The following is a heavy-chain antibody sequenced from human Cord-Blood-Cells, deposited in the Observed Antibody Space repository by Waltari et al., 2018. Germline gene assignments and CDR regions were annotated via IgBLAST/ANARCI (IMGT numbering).Heavy chain of an antibody. CDR2: MNPNRCNT. CDR3: ARRTTVTEDSAFDI. V-gene: IGHV1-8*03. CDR1: GYTFTSYD. Sequence: QVQLVQSGAEVKKPGASVTVSCKASGYTFTSYDINWVRQATGQGLEWMGWMNPNRCNTGYAPKFQGRVTITRTTSISTAYIELSSVRSEDTAVYYCARRTTVTEDSAFDIWGQGTMVTVSS. J-gene: IGHJ3*02. D-gene: IGHD4-4*01.